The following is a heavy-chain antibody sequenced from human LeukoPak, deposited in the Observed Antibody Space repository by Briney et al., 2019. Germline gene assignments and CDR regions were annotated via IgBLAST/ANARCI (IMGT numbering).Heavy chain of an antibody. CDR2: IYHSGST. Sequence: SETLSLTCTVSGGSVSSDGYYWSWIRQPPGKGLEWIGYIYHSGSTYYNPSLKSRVTISVDRSKNQFSLKLSSVTAADTAVYYCARAVTTYFLFDYWGQGTLVTVSS. CDR3: ARAVTTYFLFDY. J-gene: IGHJ4*02. CDR1: GGSVSSDGYY. D-gene: IGHD4-17*01. V-gene: IGHV4-30-2*01.